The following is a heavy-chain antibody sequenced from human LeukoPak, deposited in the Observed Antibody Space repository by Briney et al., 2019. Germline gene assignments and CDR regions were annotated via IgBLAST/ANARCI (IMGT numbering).Heavy chain of an antibody. CDR3: ARGKDDFWSIYNLYYYYMDV. V-gene: IGHV4-34*01. J-gene: IGHJ6*03. CDR2: INHDGST. D-gene: IGHD3-3*01. CDR1: GFTFSSYS. Sequence: GSLRLSCAASGFTFSSYSMSWVRQPPGKGLEWIGEINHDGSTNYNPSLKSRVTISVDTSKNQFSLKLNSVTAAGTAMYYCARGKDDFWSIYNLYYYYMDVWGKGTTVTVSS.